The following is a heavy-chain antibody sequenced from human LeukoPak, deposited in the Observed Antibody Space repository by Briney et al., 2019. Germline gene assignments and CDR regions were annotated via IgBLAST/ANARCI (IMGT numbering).Heavy chain of an antibody. D-gene: IGHD3-10*01. CDR3: ATSYGSGSYGH. J-gene: IGHJ4*02. CDR1: GFTVSSHY. CDR2: IYSGGNT. Sequence: GGSLRLSCAASGFTVSSHYMSWVRQAPGKGLEWVSVIYSGGNTYYADSVKGRFTISRDNSKNTLHLQMNSLSTEDTAVYYCATSYGSGSYGHWGQGTLVTVSS. V-gene: IGHV3-53*01.